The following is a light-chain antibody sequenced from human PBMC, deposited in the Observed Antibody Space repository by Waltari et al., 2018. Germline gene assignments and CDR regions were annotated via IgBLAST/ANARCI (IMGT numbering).Light chain of an antibody. CDR3: QQYGSSPPT. CDR1: QSVSSSY. CDR2: GAS. Sequence: IVLTQSPGTLSLSPGASATLSCRASQSVSSSYLAWYQQKPGQAPRLLIHGASSRATGIPDRFSGSGSGTDFTLTISRLEPEDFAVYYCQQYGSSPPTFGQGTKVEIK. J-gene: IGKJ1*01. V-gene: IGKV3-20*01.